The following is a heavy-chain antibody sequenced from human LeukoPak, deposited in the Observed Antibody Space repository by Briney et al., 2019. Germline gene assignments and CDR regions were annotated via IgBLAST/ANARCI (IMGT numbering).Heavy chain of an antibody. CDR1: GFTFSDYN. CDR3: ARVLRYCSGGNCYSGGLGYMDV. Sequence: PGGSLRLSCAASGFTFSDYNMRWIRQAPGKGLEWVSSISRSGSTKYYADSVKGRFTISRDNAKNSLFLQMNSLRVEDTAVYYCARVLRYCSGGNCYSGGLGYMDVWGKGTTVTISS. CDR2: ISRSGSTK. J-gene: IGHJ6*03. V-gene: IGHV3-11*01. D-gene: IGHD2-15*01.